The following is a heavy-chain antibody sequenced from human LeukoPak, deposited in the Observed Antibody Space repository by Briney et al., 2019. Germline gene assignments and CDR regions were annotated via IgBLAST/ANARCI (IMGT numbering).Heavy chain of an antibody. CDR3: GDFGVVTSFDY. CDR1: GFTVSSNY. J-gene: IGHJ4*02. V-gene: IGHV4-34*08. CDR2: INHSGST. Sequence: GSLRLSCAASGFTVSSNYMSWIRQPPGKGLEWIGEINHSGSTNYNPSLKSRVTISVDTSKNQFSLKLSSVTAADTAVYYCGDFGVVTSFDYWGQGTLVTVSS. D-gene: IGHD3-3*01.